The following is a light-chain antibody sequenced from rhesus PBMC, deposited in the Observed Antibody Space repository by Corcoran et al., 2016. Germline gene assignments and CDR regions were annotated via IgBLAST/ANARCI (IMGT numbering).Light chain of an antibody. V-gene: IGLV2-13*03. J-gene: IGLJ1*01. Sequence: QAAPTQSPSVSGSQGQSVTLSCTGTSSNIGGSNRVSWYQQHPGKAPKLMIYEVSKRPSGVSDRFSGPKCGNTASLTISGLQAEDDADYYCSSYASSSPYIFGAGTRLTVL. CDR1: SSNIGGSNR. CDR2: EVS. CDR3: SSYASSSPYI.